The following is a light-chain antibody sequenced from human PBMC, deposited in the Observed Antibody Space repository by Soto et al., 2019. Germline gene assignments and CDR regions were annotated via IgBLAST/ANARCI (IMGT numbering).Light chain of an antibody. CDR1: SCNIGAGYD. Sequence: QSVLTQPPSVSGAPGQRVTISCTGSSCNIGAGYDVHWYQQHPGTAPKLLIYGNSNRPSGVPDRFSGSKSGTSASLAITGLQAEDEADYYCQSYDSSLSVVFGTGTKLTVL. CDR3: QSYDSSLSVV. J-gene: IGLJ1*01. V-gene: IGLV1-40*01. CDR2: GNS.